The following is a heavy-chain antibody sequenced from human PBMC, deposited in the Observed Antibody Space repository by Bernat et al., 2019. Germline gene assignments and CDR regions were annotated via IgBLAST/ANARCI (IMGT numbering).Heavy chain of an antibody. CDR3: AKGLASSWPGSDC. CDR1: GFTFSSYE. D-gene: IGHD6-13*01. J-gene: IGHJ4*02. Sequence: EVQLVESGGGLVQPGGSLRLSCAASGFTFSSYELNWVRQAPGKGLEWISYISSSGSAIYYADSVKGRFTISRDNAKNSLYLQMNNLRAEDTAVYYCAKGLASSWPGSDCWGQGTLVTVSS. V-gene: IGHV3-48*03. CDR2: ISSSGSAI.